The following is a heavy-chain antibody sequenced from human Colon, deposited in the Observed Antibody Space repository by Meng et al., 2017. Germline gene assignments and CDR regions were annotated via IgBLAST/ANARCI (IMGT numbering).Heavy chain of an antibody. V-gene: IGHV1-2*02. CDR3: ARSTPSLDY. Sequence: QVQLVQSGTEVKRPGASVKVSCKASGYSISDCYIHWVRQAPGQGLEWMGWIVPNSGDTNYAQKFQGRVTMNRDTSISTTYMELIRLTSDDTAVYYCARSTPSLDYWGQGTLVTVSS. D-gene: IGHD2-15*01. CDR2: IVPNSGDT. CDR1: GYSISDCY. J-gene: IGHJ4*02.